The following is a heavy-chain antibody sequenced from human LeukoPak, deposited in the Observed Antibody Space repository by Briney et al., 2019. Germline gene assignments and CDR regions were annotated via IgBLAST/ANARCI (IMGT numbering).Heavy chain of an antibody. V-gene: IGHV4-31*03. D-gene: IGHD2/OR15-2a*01. Sequence: TSQTLSLTCTVSGGSISSGGYYWSWIRQHPGKGLEWIGYIYYSGSTYYNPSLKSRVTISVDTSKNQFSLKLSSVTAADTAVYYCARGHSLYSGRSMRRGDWFDPWGQGTLVTVSS. CDR1: GGSISSGGYY. CDR3: ARGHSLYSGRSMRRGDWFDP. CDR2: IYYSGST. J-gene: IGHJ5*02.